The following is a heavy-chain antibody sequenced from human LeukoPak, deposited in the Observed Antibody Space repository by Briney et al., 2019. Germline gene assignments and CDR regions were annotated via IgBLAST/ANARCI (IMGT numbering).Heavy chain of an antibody. Sequence: GGSLRLSCAASGFTFSSYGMHWVRQAPGKGLEGVAFIRYDGSNKYYADSVKGRFTISRDNSKNTLYLQMNSLRAEDTAVYYCAKDLGKYGSGSYYKWGQGTLVTVSS. CDR2: IRYDGSNK. CDR1: GFTFSSYG. D-gene: IGHD3-10*01. J-gene: IGHJ4*02. V-gene: IGHV3-30*02. CDR3: AKDLGKYGSGSYYK.